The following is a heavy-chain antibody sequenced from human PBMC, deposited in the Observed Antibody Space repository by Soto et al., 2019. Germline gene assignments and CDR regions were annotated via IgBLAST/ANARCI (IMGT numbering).Heavy chain of an antibody. J-gene: IGHJ6*02. CDR1: GASFSHFY. CDR3: SRDVDFGEEDV. Sequence: SETLSLTCTVSGASFSHFYWSWIRQAPGKGLEWLGYIYDSGSTTYNPSVKSRVTMSVDTSKTQFSLDLGSVTAADTAVYFCSRDVDFGEEDVWGQGTTVTVSS. D-gene: IGHD4-17*01. V-gene: IGHV4-59*01. CDR2: IYDSGST.